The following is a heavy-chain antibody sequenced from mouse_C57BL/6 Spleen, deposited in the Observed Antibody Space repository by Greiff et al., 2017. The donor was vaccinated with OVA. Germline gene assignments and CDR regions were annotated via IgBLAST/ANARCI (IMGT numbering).Heavy chain of an antibody. D-gene: IGHD4-1*01. V-gene: IGHV1-76*01. CDR2: IYPGSGNT. CDR1: GYTFTDYY. Sequence: VQLQQSGAELVRPGASVKLSCKASGYTFTDYYINWVKQRPGQGLEWIARIYPGSGNTYYNEKFKGKATLTAEKSSSTAYMQLSSLTSEDSAVYFCARSELAYWYFDVWGTGTTVTVSS. J-gene: IGHJ1*03. CDR3: ARSELAYWYFDV.